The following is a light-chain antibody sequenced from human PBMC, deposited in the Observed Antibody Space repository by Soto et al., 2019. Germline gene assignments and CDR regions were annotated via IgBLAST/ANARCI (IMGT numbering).Light chain of an antibody. J-gene: IGKJ4*01. CDR1: QSVSSN. CDR2: GAS. Sequence: EIVMTQSPATLSVSPGERGTPSCRASQSVSSNLAWYQQKPGQAPSLLIYGASTRATGTPARFSGSGSGTEFTLTISSLQSEDFAVYYCQQYIRWPLTFGGGTKVDIK. V-gene: IGKV3-15*01. CDR3: QQYIRWPLT.